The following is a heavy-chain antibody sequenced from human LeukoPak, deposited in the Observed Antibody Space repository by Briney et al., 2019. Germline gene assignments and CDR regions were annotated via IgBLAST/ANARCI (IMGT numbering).Heavy chain of an antibody. V-gene: IGHV3-7*01. CDR3: AREEGLDY. J-gene: IGHJ4*02. Sequence: PGGSLRLSCAASGITFSNYWMSWVRQAPGKGMEWVANIRQDGSEKYYVDSVKGRFTISRDDAKNSLYLQMNSLRAEDTAVYYCAREEGLDYWGQGTLVTVSS. CDR2: IRQDGSEK. CDR1: GITFSNYW. D-gene: IGHD5-12*01.